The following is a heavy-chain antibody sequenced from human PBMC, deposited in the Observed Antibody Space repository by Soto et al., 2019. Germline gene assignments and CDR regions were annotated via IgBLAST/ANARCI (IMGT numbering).Heavy chain of an antibody. CDR2: ISYDGSDE. V-gene: IGHV3-30*18. CDR1: GFTFRSFG. Sequence: QVQLVESGGGVVQPGRSLRLSCAASGFTFRSFGMHWVRQAPGKGLEWVALISYDGSDEYYADSVKGRFTVSKDNSKNTLDLQMNSLPVEDTAIYYRLKPLKYTPSDGMDVWGHGTTVTVSS. D-gene: IGHD2-2*02. J-gene: IGHJ6*02. CDR3: LKPLKYTPSDGMDV.